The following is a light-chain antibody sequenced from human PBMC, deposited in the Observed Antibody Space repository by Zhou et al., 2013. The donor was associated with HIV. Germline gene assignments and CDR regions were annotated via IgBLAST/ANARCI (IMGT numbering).Light chain of an antibody. J-gene: IGKJ2*01. Sequence: EIVMTQSPVTLSVSPGERATLSCRASQSVNNYLAWYQQKPGQAPRLLIYDASDRAADTPARFSGSGSGTDFTLTISSLEPEDFAVYYCQQYGSSPYTFGQGTKLEIK. CDR3: QQYGSSPYT. CDR2: DAS. V-gene: IGKV3-11*01. CDR1: QSVNNY.